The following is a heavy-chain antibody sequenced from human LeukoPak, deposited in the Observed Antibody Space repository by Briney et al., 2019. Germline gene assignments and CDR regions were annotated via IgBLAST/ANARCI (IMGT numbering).Heavy chain of an antibody. D-gene: IGHD6-13*01. CDR1: GFTFSSYG. V-gene: IGHV3-33*03. CDR2: IWYDGSNK. J-gene: IGHJ4*02. CDR3: AKGPLGIAAAVFDY. Sequence: PGRSLRLSCAASGFTFSSYGMHWVRQAPGKGLEWVAVIWYDGSNKYYADSVKGRFTISRDNAKNSLYLQMNSLRAEDTALYYCAKGPLGIAAAVFDYWGQGTLVTVSS.